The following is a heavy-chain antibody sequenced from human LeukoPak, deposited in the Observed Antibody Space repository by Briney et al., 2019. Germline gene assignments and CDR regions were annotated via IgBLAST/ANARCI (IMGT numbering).Heavy chain of an antibody. J-gene: IGHJ4*02. CDR1: GFTFSSYS. Sequence: GGSLRLSCAASGFTFSSYSMNWVRQAPGEGLEWVSSISSSSSYIYYADSVKGRFSISRDNAKNSLYLQMNSLRAEDTAVYYCARDLMRGYCSSTSCSNFDYWGQGTLVTVSS. D-gene: IGHD2-2*01. V-gene: IGHV3-21*01. CDR3: ARDLMRGYCSSTSCSNFDY. CDR2: ISSSSSYI.